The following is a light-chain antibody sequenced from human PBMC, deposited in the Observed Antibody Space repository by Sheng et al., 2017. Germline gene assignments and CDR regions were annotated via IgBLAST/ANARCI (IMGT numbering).Light chain of an antibody. CDR1: SSDVGGYDA. J-gene: IGLJ3*02. CDR3: CAYAGDDTHWL. V-gene: IGLV2-23*02. Sequence: QSALTQPASVSGSPGQSITISCTGTSSDVGGYDAVSWYQQHPGKGPKLLIYEIKRRPSGISNRFSGSKSGNTASLTISGLQAEDEADYYCCAYAGDDTHWLFGGGTKVTVL. CDR2: EIK.